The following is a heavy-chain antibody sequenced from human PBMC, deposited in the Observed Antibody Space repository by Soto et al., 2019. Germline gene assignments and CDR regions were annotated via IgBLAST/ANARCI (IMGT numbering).Heavy chain of an antibody. J-gene: IGHJ6*02. D-gene: IGHD2-15*01. CDR3: ARTFQYCSGGSCYYAMAV. Sequence: QVQLVQSGAEEKKPGASVKVSCKASGYTFTSNAMHWVRQAPGQRLEWMGWIIAGNGNTKYSQKFQGRVTITRDTSASTAYMELSSLRSEDTAVYYCARTFQYCSGGSCYYAMAVWGPGTTVTVSS. CDR2: IIAGNGNT. CDR1: GYTFTSNA. V-gene: IGHV1-3*05.